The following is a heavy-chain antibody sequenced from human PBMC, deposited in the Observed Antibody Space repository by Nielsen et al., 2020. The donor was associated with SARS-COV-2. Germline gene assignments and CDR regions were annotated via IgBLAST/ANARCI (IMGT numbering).Heavy chain of an antibody. Sequence: GESLKISCAASGFTFNNYAMSWVRQAPGKGLEWVSCISSSGGSTYYADSVKGRFTMSRDNSKNTLYLQMNSLRVDDTAVYYCAKGDGNSWSPFLYVESWGQGTLVTVSS. CDR3: AKGDGNSWSPFLYVES. V-gene: IGHV3-23*01. CDR1: GFTFNNYA. D-gene: IGHD6-13*01. J-gene: IGHJ4*02. CDR2: ISSSGGST.